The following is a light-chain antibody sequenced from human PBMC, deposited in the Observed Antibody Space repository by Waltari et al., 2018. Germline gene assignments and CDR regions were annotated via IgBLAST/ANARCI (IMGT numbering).Light chain of an antibody. V-gene: IGLV4-69*01. J-gene: IGLJ3*02. CDR2: VNSDGSH. CDR1: SWHINNV. CDR3: QTGGHGTWV. Sequence: QLVLTQSPSASASLGASVTLTCTLSSWHINNVIARLQQRPEKGPLYLMKVNSDGSHNKGDEIPDRFSGSSSGAERYLTISSLQSEDEADYFCQTGGHGTWVFGGGTKLTVL.